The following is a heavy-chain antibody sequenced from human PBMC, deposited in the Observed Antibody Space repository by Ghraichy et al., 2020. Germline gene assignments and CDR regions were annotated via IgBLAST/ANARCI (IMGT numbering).Heavy chain of an antibody. J-gene: IGHJ4*02. Sequence: SGPTLVKPTQTLTLTCTFSGFSLSTSGVGVGWIRQPPGKALEWLALIYWDDDKRYSPSLKSRLTITKDTSKNQVVLTMTNMDPVDTATYYCAHRTTVGEGVYFDYWGQGTLVTVSA. CDR1: GFSLSTSGVG. V-gene: IGHV2-5*02. CDR3: AHRTTVGEGVYFDY. CDR2: IYWDDDK. D-gene: IGHD4-23*01.